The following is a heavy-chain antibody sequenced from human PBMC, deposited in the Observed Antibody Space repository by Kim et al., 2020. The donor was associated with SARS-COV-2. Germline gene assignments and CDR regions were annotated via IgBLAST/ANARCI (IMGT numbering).Heavy chain of an antibody. V-gene: IGHV3-23*01. J-gene: IGHJ4*02. CDR1: GFTFSSYA. CDR2: ITGSGART. CDR3: AKHLNYYHGSGSLDY. Sequence: GGSLRLSCAASGFTFSSYAMSWVRQAPGKGLDWVSRITGSGARTFYADSMKGRFTISRDNSKNTLYLQMNSLRAEDTAVYYCAKHLNYYHGSGSLDYWGQGTLVTVSS. D-gene: IGHD3-22*01.